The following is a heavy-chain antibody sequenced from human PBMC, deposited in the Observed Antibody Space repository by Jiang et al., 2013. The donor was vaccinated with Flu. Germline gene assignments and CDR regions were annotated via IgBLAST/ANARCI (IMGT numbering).Heavy chain of an antibody. D-gene: IGHD5-18*01. CDR1: GGSISSYY. CDR3: ARDRGYGYGYYDY. V-gene: IGHV4-59*01. J-gene: IGHJ4*02. Sequence: GSGLVKPSETLSLTCTVSGGSISSYYWTWIRQPPGRGLEWIGYTYYSGSTNYNPSLKSRVTISVDTSKNQFSLNLSSVTAADTAVYYCARDRGYGYGYYDYWGQGTLVTVSS. CDR2: TYYSGST.